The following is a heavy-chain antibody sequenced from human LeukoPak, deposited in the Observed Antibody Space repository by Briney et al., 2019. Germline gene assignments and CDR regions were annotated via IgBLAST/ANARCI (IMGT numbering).Heavy chain of an antibody. J-gene: IGHJ4*02. Sequence: TGGSLRLSCAASGLSFSDYSMSWVRQAPGKGLEWVSVISGSVTGGVTYYADSVKGRFTMSRDNSKNTVYLQMNYLRAEDTATYYCAKKPTPRIVGEHYYFDYWGQGTLVTVSS. CDR1: GLSFSDYS. CDR2: ISGSVTGGVT. CDR3: AKKPTPRIVGEHYYFDY. D-gene: IGHD1-26*01. V-gene: IGHV3-23*01.